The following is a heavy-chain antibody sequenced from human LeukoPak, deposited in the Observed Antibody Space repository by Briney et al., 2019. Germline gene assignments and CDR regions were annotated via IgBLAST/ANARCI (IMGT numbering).Heavy chain of an antibody. V-gene: IGHV3-23*01. CDR1: GFTFDNYV. CDR2: ISSSGGTT. Sequence: GSLRLSCAASGFTFDNYVMTWVRQAPGKGLEWVSAISSSGGTTYYADSVKGRFTISRDNSKNTLYLQMNSLRAEDTAVYYCAKDIDYGDYVVSWGQGTLVTVSS. D-gene: IGHD4-17*01. J-gene: IGHJ4*02. CDR3: AKDIDYGDYVVS.